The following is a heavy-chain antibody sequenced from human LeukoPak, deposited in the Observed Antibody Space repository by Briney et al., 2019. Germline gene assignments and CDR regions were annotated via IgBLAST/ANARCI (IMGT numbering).Heavy chain of an antibody. Sequence: ASVKVSCKASGYTFTGYYMHWVRQAPGQGLEWMGWINPNSGATNSAQKFQGRVTMTRDTSISTAYMELTRLRSDDTAVYYCARAFTGTPRRYGDYWFDPWGQGTLVTVSS. J-gene: IGHJ5*02. CDR1: GYTFTGYY. CDR2: INPNSGAT. D-gene: IGHD4-17*01. V-gene: IGHV1-2*02. CDR3: ARAFTGTPRRYGDYWFDP.